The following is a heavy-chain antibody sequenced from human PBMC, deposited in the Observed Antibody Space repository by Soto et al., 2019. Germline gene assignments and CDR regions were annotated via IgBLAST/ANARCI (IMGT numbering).Heavy chain of an antibody. Sequence: PWVSLRLSCPTSGFTFSSYSMNWVRQAPVKGLEWVSSISSSSSYIYYADSVKGRFTISRDNAKNSLYLQMNSLRAEDTAVYYCARDLLEMATIYHYYGMDVWGQGTTVTVS. V-gene: IGHV3-21*01. J-gene: IGHJ6*02. CDR1: GFTFSSYS. CDR2: ISSSSSYI. D-gene: IGHD5-12*01. CDR3: ARDLLEMATIYHYYGMDV.